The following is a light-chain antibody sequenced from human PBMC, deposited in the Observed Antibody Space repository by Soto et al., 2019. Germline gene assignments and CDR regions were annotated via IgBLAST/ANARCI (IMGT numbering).Light chain of an antibody. CDR2: RSS. CDR3: LQDYNYPYT. J-gene: IGKJ2*01. Sequence: AIQMTQSPSSLSASVGDRVNITCRASQVIKVDLVWYQQRPGKAPKLLIYRSSSLQTGVPSRFSGIGSGTDFTLTINSLQPEDFATYYCLQDYNYPYTFGQWTKLEIK. V-gene: IGKV1-6*01. CDR1: QVIKVD.